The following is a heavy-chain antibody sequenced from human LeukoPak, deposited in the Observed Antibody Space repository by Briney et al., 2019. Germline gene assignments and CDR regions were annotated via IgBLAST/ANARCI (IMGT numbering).Heavy chain of an antibody. CDR3: AHRWRYYYGSGSYYNPFDY. Sequence: SGPTLVKPTQTLTLTCTFSGFSLSSSGVGVGWIRQPPGKALEWLALIYWNDDKRYSPSLKSRLTITKDTSKNQVVLTMTNMDPVDTATYYCAHRWRYYYGSGSYYNPFDYWGQGTLVTVSS. CDR2: IYWNDDK. J-gene: IGHJ4*02. V-gene: IGHV2-5*01. CDR1: GFSLSSSGVG. D-gene: IGHD3-10*01.